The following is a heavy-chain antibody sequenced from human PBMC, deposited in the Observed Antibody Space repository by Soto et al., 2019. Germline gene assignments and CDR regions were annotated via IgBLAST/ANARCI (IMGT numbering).Heavy chain of an antibody. CDR2: ILPIFGTA. Sequence: SVKVSCKPSGGTSSSYAISWVRQAPGQGLEWMGGILPIFGTANHAQKFQGRVTITADESTSTAYMELSSLRSEDTAVYYCAVRDLYGMDFWGQGTTVTVSS. CDR3: AVRDLYGMDF. V-gene: IGHV1-69*13. CDR1: GGTSSSYA. J-gene: IGHJ6*02. D-gene: IGHD3-10*01.